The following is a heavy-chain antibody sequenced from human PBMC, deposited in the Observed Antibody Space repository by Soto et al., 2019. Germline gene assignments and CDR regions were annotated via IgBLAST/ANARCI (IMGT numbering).Heavy chain of an antibody. Sequence: GETLRLSGTAAAATISGFVEHCLTQIPGQGLEXVSXXSXXGXXXXXAXXVKGRFTISRDNSKNTLYLQMNSLRAEDTAVYYCASSISQDYPAFDIWGQGTIVPVS. J-gene: IGHJ3*02. CDR3: ASSISQDYPAFDI. CDR2: XSXXGXXX. CDR1: AATISGFV. D-gene: IGHD3-9*01. V-gene: IGHV3-30-3*01.